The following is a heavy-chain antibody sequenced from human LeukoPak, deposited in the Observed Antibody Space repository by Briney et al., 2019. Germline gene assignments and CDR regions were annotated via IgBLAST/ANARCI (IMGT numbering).Heavy chain of an antibody. V-gene: IGHV1-18*01. D-gene: IGHD4-11*01. CDR1: GYTFTSYG. CDR2: ISAYNGNT. J-gene: IGHJ4*02. CDR3: AVIENSGLQSDFDY. Sequence: ASVKVSCKASGYTFTSYGISWVRQAPGQGLEWMGWISAYNGNTNYAQKLQGRVTMTTDTSTSTAYMELRSLRSDDTAVYYCAVIENSGLQSDFDYWGQGTLVTVPS.